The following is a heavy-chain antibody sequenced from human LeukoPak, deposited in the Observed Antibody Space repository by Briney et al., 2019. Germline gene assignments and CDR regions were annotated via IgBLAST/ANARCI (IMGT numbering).Heavy chain of an antibody. CDR3: ARHPCSSTSCYFDY. D-gene: IGHD2-2*01. V-gene: IGHV4-34*01. CDR2: INHSGST. Sequence: SETLSLTCAVYGGSFSGYYWGWIRQPPGKGLEWIGEINHSGSTNYNPSLKSRVTISVDTSKNQFSLKLSSVTAADTAVYYCARHPCSSTSCYFDYWGQGTLVTVSS. CDR1: GGSFSGYY. J-gene: IGHJ4*02.